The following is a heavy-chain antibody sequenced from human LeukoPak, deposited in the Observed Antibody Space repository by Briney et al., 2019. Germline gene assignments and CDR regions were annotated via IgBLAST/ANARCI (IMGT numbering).Heavy chain of an antibody. D-gene: IGHD3-10*01. CDR3: ARDLWFGESDYYYYGMDV. J-gene: IGHJ6*02. Sequence: GASVKVSCKASGGTFSSYAIIWVRQAPGQGLEWMGRIIPILGIANYAQKFQGRVTITADKSTSTAYMELSSLRSEDTAVYYCARDLWFGESDYYYYGMDVWGQGTTVTVSS. CDR1: GGTFSSYA. V-gene: IGHV1-69*04. CDR2: IIPILGIA.